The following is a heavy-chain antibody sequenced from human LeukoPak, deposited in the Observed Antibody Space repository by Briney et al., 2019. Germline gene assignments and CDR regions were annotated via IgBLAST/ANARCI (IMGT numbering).Heavy chain of an antibody. Sequence: GGSLRLSCAASGFTFSDYYMSWIRQAPGKGLEWVSYISSSGSTIYYADSVKGRFTISRDNAKNSLYLQMNSLRAEDTAVYYCARDPRFFRTMIRGYFDLWGRGTLVTVSS. CDR3: ARDPRFFRTMIRGYFDL. D-gene: IGHD3-22*01. V-gene: IGHV3-11*01. CDR1: GFTFSDYY. J-gene: IGHJ2*01. CDR2: ISSSGSTI.